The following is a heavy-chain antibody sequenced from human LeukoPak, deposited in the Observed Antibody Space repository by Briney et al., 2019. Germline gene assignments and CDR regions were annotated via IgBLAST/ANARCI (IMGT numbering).Heavy chain of an antibody. J-gene: IGHJ4*02. CDR3: ARDKPAGGIGY. CDR2: IYYSGST. CDR1: GGSISSGDYY. Sequence: SETLSLTCTVSGGSISSGDYYWSWIRQPPGKGLEWIGYIYYSGSTYYNPSLKSRVTISVDTSKNQFSLKLSSVTAADTAVYYCARDKPAGGIGYWGQGTLVTVSS. V-gene: IGHV4-30-4*01. D-gene: IGHD2-2*01.